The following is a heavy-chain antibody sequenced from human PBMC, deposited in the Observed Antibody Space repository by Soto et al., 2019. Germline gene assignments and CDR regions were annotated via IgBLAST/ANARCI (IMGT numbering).Heavy chain of an antibody. CDR2: INAGNGNT. J-gene: IGHJ4*02. CDR1: GYTFSSYA. CDR3: ARVDGTY. Sequence: ASVKVSCKASGYTFSSYAIHWVRQAPGQGLEWMGWINAGNGNTKYSQKFQGRVTITRDTSASTAYMELNSLRSEDMAVYYCARVDGTYWGQGTLVTVSS. D-gene: IGHD1-26*01. V-gene: IGHV1-3*01.